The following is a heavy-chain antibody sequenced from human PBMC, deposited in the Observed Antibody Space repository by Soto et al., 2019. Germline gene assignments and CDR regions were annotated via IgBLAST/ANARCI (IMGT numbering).Heavy chain of an antibody. Sequence: QVQLVQSGAEVRKPGASVTVSCRSSGDSFNDYYIHWVRQAPGQGFEWMGWINPNGGVTKYAQKFQGWVSMTRDTSIRTGYMQLSRLRSDDPAVYYCARESGGATATLDYYYFYMDVWGTGTTVTVSS. D-gene: IGHD5-12*01. J-gene: IGHJ6*03. CDR3: ARESGGATATLDYYYFYMDV. CDR1: GDSFNDYY. V-gene: IGHV1-2*04. CDR2: INPNGGVT.